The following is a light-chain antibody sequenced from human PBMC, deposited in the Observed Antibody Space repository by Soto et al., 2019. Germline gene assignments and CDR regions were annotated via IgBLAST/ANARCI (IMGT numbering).Light chain of an antibody. Sequence: IQLTQSPSTLSSSIGDRAVLTCRASESISSWLAWYKQKPGKAPKLLIYDVSSLESGVPSRFRGSGSGTEFTLTISSLQPDDFETYYCQQYNSYPWTFGQGTKVDIK. CDR1: ESISSW. V-gene: IGKV1-5*01. CDR2: DVS. CDR3: QQYNSYPWT. J-gene: IGKJ1*01.